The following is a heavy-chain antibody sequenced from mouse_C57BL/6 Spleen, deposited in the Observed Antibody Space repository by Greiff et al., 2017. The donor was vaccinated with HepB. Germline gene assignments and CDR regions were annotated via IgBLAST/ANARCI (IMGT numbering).Heavy chain of an antibody. Sequence: EVQLQQSGPVLVKPGASVKMSCKASGYTFTDYYMNWVKQSHGKSLEWIGVINPYNGGTSYNQKFKGKATLTVDKSSSTAYMELNSLTSEDSAVYYCARRYSKGWYFDVWGTGTTVTVSS. CDR3: ARRYSKGWYFDV. D-gene: IGHD2-5*01. J-gene: IGHJ1*03. CDR2: INPYNGGT. V-gene: IGHV1-19*01. CDR1: GYTFTDYY.